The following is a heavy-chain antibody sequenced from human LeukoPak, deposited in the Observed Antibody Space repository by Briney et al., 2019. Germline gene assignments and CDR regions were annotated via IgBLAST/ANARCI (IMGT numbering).Heavy chain of an antibody. J-gene: IGHJ6*04. CDR3: ARDRYSNYGLDV. CDR2: IYYSGST. CDR1: GGSISSHY. D-gene: IGHD4-11*01. V-gene: IGHV4-59*11. Sequence: SETLSLTCTVSGGSISSHYWSWIRQPPGKGLEWIGYIYYSGSTNYNPSLKSRVTISVDTSKNQFSLKPSSVTAADTAVYYCARDRYSNYGLDVWGKGTTVTVSS.